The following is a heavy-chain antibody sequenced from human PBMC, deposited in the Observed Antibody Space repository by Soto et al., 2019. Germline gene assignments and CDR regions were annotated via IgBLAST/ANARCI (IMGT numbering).Heavy chain of an antibody. CDR2: INRSRST. Sequence: QVQLQQWGAGLLKPSETLSLTCAVYGESFSGYYWSWIRQPPGKGLEWIGEINRSRSTNHNPSHKSRVTISVDTSKNQFSLKLNSVTAANTAVYYCARGWDGTGSHYFRFWGQGTLVTVAS. CDR1: GESFSGYY. J-gene: IGHJ1*01. V-gene: IGHV4-34*01. D-gene: IGHD3-9*01. CDR3: ARGWDGTGSHYFRF.